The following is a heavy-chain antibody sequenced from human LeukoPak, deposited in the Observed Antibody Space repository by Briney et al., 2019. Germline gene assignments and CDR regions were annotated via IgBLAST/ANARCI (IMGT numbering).Heavy chain of an antibody. CDR3: ARHRGSYYDAYDY. CDR1: GDSISTSKSY. Sequence: SQTLSLTCTVSGDSISTSKSYWGWIRQPPLKGLEWIGSIYYTGNTYYNASLKSRVTISVDTSKNQFSLSLTSVTAADTAVYYCARHRGSYYDAYDYWGQGTLVTVSS. J-gene: IGHJ4*02. D-gene: IGHD3-22*01. CDR2: IYYTGNT. V-gene: IGHV4-39*01.